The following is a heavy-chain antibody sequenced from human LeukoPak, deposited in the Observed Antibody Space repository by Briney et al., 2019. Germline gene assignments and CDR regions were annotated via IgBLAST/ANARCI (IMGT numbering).Heavy chain of an antibody. V-gene: IGHV1-18*01. CDR1: GFTFTSYG. Sequence: ASVKFSCMASGFTFTSYGITWVRQPPGQGLEWMGWILTYNGNTHYAQKLQGRVTLTTDTSTNTPYMEPWGLLSDDTAVYYCAKTTVTSEEYFYYYMDVWGKGTTVTVSS. D-gene: IGHD4-17*01. J-gene: IGHJ6*03. CDR2: ILTYNGNT. CDR3: AKTTVTSEEYFYYYMDV.